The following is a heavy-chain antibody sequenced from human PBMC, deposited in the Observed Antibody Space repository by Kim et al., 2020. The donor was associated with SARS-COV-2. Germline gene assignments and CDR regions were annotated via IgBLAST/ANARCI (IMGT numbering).Heavy chain of an antibody. V-gene: IGHV4-59*08. CDR1: GGSIRSYY. D-gene: IGHD3-9*01. CDR3: AAQGSGYPAPYDF. CDR2: IYHSGST. J-gene: IGHJ4*02. Sequence: SETLSLTCTVSGGSIRSYYWSWIRQPPGKGLEWIGYIYHSGSTNYNLSLQSRVTMSVDTSKNQFSLKLTSVTAADTAMYYCAAQGSGYPAPYDFWGQGTLVTVSS.